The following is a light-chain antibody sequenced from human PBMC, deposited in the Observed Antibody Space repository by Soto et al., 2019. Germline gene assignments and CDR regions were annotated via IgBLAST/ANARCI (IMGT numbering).Light chain of an antibody. Sequence: LTQSPGTLSSSPGERVTLSCRASQSVSSTYLSWYQLKPGQAPRLLIYGASTRATGIPDRFSGSGSGTDFTLTISRLEPEDFAVYYCQQYGFSYRAFGQGTKV. V-gene: IGKV3-20*01. CDR3: QQYGFSYRA. CDR2: GAS. CDR1: QSVSSTY. J-gene: IGKJ1*01.